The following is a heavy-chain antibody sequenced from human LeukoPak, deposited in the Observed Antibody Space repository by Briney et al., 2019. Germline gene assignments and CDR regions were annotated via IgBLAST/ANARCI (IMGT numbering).Heavy chain of an antibody. V-gene: IGHV3-30*18. Sequence: GALRLSCAASGFTFSSYGMHWVRQAPGEGLEWVAVISYDGSNKYYADSVKGRFTNSRDNSKNTLYLPMNSLRAEDTAVYYCAKEKGYGSGSYYVKLYYYYGMDVWGKGTTVTVSS. D-gene: IGHD3-10*01. CDR3: AKEKGYGSGSYYVKLYYYYGMDV. J-gene: IGHJ6*04. CDR1: GFTFSSYG. CDR2: ISYDGSNK.